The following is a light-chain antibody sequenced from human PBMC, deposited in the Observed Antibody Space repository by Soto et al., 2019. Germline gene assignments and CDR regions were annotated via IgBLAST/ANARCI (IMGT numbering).Light chain of an antibody. V-gene: IGKV3-20*01. Sequence: ESMLTQSPGTLSLSPGDRATLSCRASRSVSSRYITWYQQKPGQAPRLLIYGASIGATGIPDRFSGSGSGTDFTLTISRLEAEDFAVYYCQQFGDSPPAFTFGQGTKLEI. CDR1: RSVSSRY. J-gene: IGKJ2*01. CDR3: QQFGDSPPAFT. CDR2: GAS.